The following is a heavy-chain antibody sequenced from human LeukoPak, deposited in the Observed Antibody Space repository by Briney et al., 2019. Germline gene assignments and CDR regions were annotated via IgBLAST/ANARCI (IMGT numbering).Heavy chain of an antibody. CDR2: IDPNSGGT. CDR1: GYTFTGYY. Sequence: ASVKVSCKASGYTFTGYYLHWVRQAPGQGLEWMGWIDPNSGGTSYAQKFQGRVTMTRDTSISTAYMELSSLRSDDTAVYYCARHPNLDYWGQGTLVTVPS. V-gene: IGHV1-2*02. CDR3: ARHPNLDY. J-gene: IGHJ4*02.